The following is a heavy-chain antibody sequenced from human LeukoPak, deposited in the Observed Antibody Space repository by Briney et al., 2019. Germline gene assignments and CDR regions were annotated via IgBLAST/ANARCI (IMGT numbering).Heavy chain of an antibody. CDR3: ARGSRGGYSGYDYNPRLKYYYMDV. V-gene: IGHV4-59*11. Sequence: SETRSLTCTVSGGSISSHYWSWIRQPPGKGLEWIGYIYYSGSTNYNPSLKSRVTISVDTSKNQFSLKLSSVTAADTAVYYCARGSRGGYSGYDYNPRLKYYYMDVWGKGTTVTVSS. D-gene: IGHD5-12*01. J-gene: IGHJ6*03. CDR2: IYYSGST. CDR1: GGSISSHY.